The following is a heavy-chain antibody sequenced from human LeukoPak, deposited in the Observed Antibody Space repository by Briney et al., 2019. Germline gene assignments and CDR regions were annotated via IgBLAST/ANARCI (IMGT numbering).Heavy chain of an antibody. CDR1: GFTFSSYW. CDR3: ARVGTTGTGGFDP. CDR2: INSDGSST. D-gene: IGHD1-1*01. V-gene: IGHV3-74*01. J-gene: IGHJ5*02. Sequence: PVGSLRLSCAASGFTFSSYWMHWVRQAPGKGLVWVSRINSDGSSTSYADSVKGRFTISRDNAKNTQYLQMNSQRAEDTAVYYCARVGTTGTGGFDPWGQGTLVTVSS.